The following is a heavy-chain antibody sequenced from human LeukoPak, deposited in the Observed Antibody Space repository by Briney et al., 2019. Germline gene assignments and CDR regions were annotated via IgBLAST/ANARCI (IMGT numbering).Heavy chain of an antibody. CDR1: GGSISSYY. V-gene: IGHV4-59*08. CDR3: ARHNSGWYNWFDP. Sequence: SETLSLTCTVSGGSISSYYWSWIRQPPGKGLEWIGYVYYDGSANYSPSLKSRVIIPVDTSKNQFSLKLNAVTAADTAVYYCARHNSGWYNWFDPWGQGTLVTVSS. J-gene: IGHJ5*02. D-gene: IGHD6-19*01. CDR2: VYYDGSA.